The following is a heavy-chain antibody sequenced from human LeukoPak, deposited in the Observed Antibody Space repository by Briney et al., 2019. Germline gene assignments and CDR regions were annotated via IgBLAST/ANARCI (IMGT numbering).Heavy chain of an antibody. J-gene: IGHJ4*02. V-gene: IGHV3-74*01. CDR2: INSDGSST. Sequence: PGGSLRLSCAASGFTFSSYWMHWVRQAPGKGLVWVSRINSDGSSTSYADSVKGRFTISRDNAKNTLYLQMNSLRAEDTAVYYCARALPKYYYDSSTHATDYWGQGTLVTVSS. D-gene: IGHD3-22*01. CDR3: ARALPKYYYDSSTHATDY. CDR1: GFTFSSYW.